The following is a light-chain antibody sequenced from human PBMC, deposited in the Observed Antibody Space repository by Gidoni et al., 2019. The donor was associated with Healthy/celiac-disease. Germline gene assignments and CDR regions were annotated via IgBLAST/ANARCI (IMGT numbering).Light chain of an antibody. CDR2: DVS. Sequence: QSALTQPRSVSGSPGQSVTISCTGTSSDVGGYNYVSWYQQHPVKAPKLIIYDVSKRPSGGPDRFSGSKSGNTASLTISGLQAEDEADYYCCSYAGSYTFVFGGGTKLTVL. CDR1: SSDVGGYNY. V-gene: IGLV2-11*01. CDR3: CSYAGSYTFV. J-gene: IGLJ2*01.